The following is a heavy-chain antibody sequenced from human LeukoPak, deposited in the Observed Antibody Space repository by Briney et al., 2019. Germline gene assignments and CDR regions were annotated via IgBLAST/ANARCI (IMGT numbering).Heavy chain of an antibody. J-gene: IGHJ4*02. D-gene: IGHD1-26*01. CDR1: GFTFSDYY. V-gene: IGHV3-11*01. Sequence: GGSLRLSCAGSGFTFSDYYMSWIRQSPGKGLEWLAHIGRGGDDKNYADSVKGRFTISRDNAENSVFLQMNSLRIEDTAIYYCATDIRAVGDSRYFDYWGQGALVTVSS. CDR2: IGRGGDDK. CDR3: ATDIRAVGDSRYFDY.